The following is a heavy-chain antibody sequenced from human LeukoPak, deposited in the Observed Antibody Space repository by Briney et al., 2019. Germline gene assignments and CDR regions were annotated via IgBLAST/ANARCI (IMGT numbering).Heavy chain of an antibody. J-gene: IGHJ5*02. CDR3: VRDQGYSGYDTNWFDP. Sequence: PGGSLRLSCAASGFTFSSYAMHWVRQAPGKGLEWVAVISYDGSNKYYADSVKGRFTISRDNSKNTLYLQMNSLRAEDTAVYYCVRDQGYSGYDTNWFDPWGQGTLVTVSS. CDR1: GFTFSSYA. CDR2: ISYDGSNK. V-gene: IGHV3-30-3*01. D-gene: IGHD5-12*01.